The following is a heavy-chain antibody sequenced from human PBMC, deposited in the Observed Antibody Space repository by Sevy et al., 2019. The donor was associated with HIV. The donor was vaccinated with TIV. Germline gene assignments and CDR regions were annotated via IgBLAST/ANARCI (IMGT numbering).Heavy chain of an antibody. D-gene: IGHD3-16*01. J-gene: IGHJ6*02. CDR3: ARGRRNWGLGGLDV. CDR1: GFTFIDSW. Sequence: GGSLRLSCAASGFTFIDSWMTWVRQAPGKGLEWVANIKEDGNERYYVDSVKGRFTLSRDNAKMSVYLELTSLRVEDSAIYYCARGRRNWGLGGLDVWGQGTTVTVSS. V-gene: IGHV3-7*01. CDR2: IKEDGNER.